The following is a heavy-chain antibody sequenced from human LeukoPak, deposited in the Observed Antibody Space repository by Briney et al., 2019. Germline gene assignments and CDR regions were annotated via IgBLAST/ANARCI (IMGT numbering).Heavy chain of an antibody. D-gene: IGHD3-10*01. V-gene: IGHV4-39*01. J-gene: IGHJ4*02. CDR1: GGSISSSSYY. CDR2: IYYSGST. Sequence: SETLSLTCTVSGGSISSSSYYWGWIHPPPGKGLERIGSIYYSGSTYYNPSLKSRVTISVDTSKNQFSLKLSSVTAADTAVYYCARHNPILLWEWTGNFDYWGQGTLVTVSS. CDR3: ARHNPILLWEWTGNFDY.